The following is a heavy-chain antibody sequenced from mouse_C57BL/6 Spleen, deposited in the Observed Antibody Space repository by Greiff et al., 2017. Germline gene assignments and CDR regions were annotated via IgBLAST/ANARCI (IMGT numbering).Heavy chain of an antibody. J-gene: IGHJ4*01. Sequence: QVQLQQPGAELVKPGASVKLSCKASGYTFTSYWMHWVKQRPGQGLEWIGMIHPNSGSTNYNEKFKGKATLTADKSSSTAYMQLSSLTSEDSAVYFCARKGYSNYVGAMDYWGQGTSVTVSS. V-gene: IGHV1-64*01. CDR3: ARKGYSNYVGAMDY. CDR2: IHPNSGST. CDR1: GYTFTSYW. D-gene: IGHD2-5*01.